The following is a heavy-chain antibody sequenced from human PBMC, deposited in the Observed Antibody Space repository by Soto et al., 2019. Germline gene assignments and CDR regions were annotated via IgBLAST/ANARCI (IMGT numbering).Heavy chain of an antibody. J-gene: IGHJ4*02. CDR2: IKQDGSEK. V-gene: IGHV3-7*01. CDR1: GFTFSSYW. CDR3: ARDLQQWLVLEAPSLDY. D-gene: IGHD6-19*01. Sequence: PGGSLRLSCAASGFTFSSYWMSWVRQAPGKGLEWVANIKQDGSEKYYVDSVKGRFTISRDNAKNSLYLQMNSLRAEDTAVYYCARDLQQWLVLEAPSLDYWGQGTLVTVSS.